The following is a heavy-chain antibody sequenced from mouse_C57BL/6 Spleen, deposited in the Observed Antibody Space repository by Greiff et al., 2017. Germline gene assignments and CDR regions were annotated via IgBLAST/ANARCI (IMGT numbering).Heavy chain of an antibody. Sequence: VQLQQSGPELVKPGASVKISCKASGYSFTGYYMNWVKQSPEKSLEWIGEINPSTGGTTYNQKFKAKATLTVDKSSSTAYMQLKSLTSEDSAVYYCARAPHTAVVATDYWGQGTTLTVSS. V-gene: IGHV1-42*01. J-gene: IGHJ2*01. CDR3: ARAPHTAVVATDY. D-gene: IGHD1-1*01. CDR1: GYSFTGYY. CDR2: INPSTGGT.